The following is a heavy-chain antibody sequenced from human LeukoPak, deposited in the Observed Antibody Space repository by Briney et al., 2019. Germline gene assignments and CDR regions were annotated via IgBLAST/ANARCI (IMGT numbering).Heavy chain of an antibody. CDR2: ISGSGGST. D-gene: IGHD3-22*01. Sequence: PGGSLRLSCAASGFTFSSYAMSWVRQAPGKGLEWVSAISGSGGSTYYADSVKGRFTISRDNSKNTLYLQMNSLRAEDTAVYYCAPDYYDSSGYFAGAFDIWGQGTMVTVSS. CDR1: GFTFSSYA. V-gene: IGHV3-23*01. CDR3: APDYYDSSGYFAGAFDI. J-gene: IGHJ3*02.